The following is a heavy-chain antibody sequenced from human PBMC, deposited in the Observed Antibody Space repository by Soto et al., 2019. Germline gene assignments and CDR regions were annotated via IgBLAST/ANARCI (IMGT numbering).Heavy chain of an antibody. CDR3: GKDLRRAGLES. Sequence: EVQVVESGGGLVQPGGSLTLSCVVSGSTIDDYAMHWVRQVPGKGLEWVSGIFWVGGGIGNADSVKVRFTISRDRAKNSQSLQMNRLRIEDTAVYYCGKDLRRAGLESWGQGARVTVSS. V-gene: IGHV3-9*01. J-gene: IGHJ4*02. CDR2: IFWVGGGI. CDR1: GSTIDDYA.